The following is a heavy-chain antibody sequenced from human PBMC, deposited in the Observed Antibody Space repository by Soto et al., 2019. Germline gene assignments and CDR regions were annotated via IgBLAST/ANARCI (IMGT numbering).Heavy chain of an antibody. CDR2: IDPSDSYT. CDR1: GYSFTSYW. Sequence: HGESLKISCKGSGYSFTSYWISWVRQMPGKGLEWMGRIDPSDSYTNYSPSFQGHVTISADKSISTAYLQWSSLKASDTAMYYCARHYVAPPNYDILTGYYYEFDPWGQGTLVTVSS. D-gene: IGHD3-9*01. V-gene: IGHV5-10-1*01. CDR3: ARHYVAPPNYDILTGYYYEFDP. J-gene: IGHJ5*02.